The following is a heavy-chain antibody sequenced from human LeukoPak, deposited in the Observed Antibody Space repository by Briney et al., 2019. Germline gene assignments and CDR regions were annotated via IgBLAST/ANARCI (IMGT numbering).Heavy chain of an antibody. CDR1: GFTFSSYA. D-gene: IGHD5-18*01. Sequence: GGSLRLSCAASGFTFSSYAMSWVRQAPGKGLEWVSAISGSGGSTYYADSVKGRFTISRDNSKNTLYLQMSSLRAEDTAVYYCAKVSGYSYGLTAPLDYWGQGTLVTVSS. CDR3: AKVSGYSYGLTAPLDY. CDR2: ISGSGGST. J-gene: IGHJ4*02. V-gene: IGHV3-23*01.